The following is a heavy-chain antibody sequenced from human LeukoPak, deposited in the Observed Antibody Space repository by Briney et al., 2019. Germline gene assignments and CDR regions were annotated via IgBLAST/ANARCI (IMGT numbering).Heavy chain of an antibody. J-gene: IGHJ4*02. Sequence: GGSLRLSCAASGFTVSSNYMSWVRQAPGRGLEWVSVIYSGGSTYYADSVKGRFTISRDNSKNTLYLQMNSLRAEDTAVYYCARDHPPEDRYSSGWYDYWGQGTLVTVSS. CDR2: IYSGGST. V-gene: IGHV3-53*01. CDR1: GFTVSSNY. CDR3: ARDHPPEDRYSSGWYDY. D-gene: IGHD6-19*01.